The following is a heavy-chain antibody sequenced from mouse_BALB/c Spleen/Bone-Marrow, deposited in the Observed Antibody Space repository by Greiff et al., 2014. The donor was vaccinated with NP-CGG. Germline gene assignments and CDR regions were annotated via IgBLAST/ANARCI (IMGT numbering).Heavy chain of an antibody. Sequence: QVHVKQSGAELARPGASVKLSCKASGYNFTTHWMQWVKQRPGQGLEWIGAISPGDGDTRYTQKFKGKATLTADKSSSTAYMQLSDLASEDSAVYYCARGDYGYHWYFDVWGAGTTVTVSS. CDR1: GYNFTTHW. CDR2: ISPGDGDT. CDR3: ARGDYGYHWYFDV. J-gene: IGHJ1*01. V-gene: IGHV1-87*01. D-gene: IGHD1-2*01.